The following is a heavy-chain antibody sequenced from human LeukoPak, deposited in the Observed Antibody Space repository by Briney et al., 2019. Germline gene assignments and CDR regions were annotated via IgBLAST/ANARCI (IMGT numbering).Heavy chain of an antibody. CDR3: EKMKEYPLPKSYMVL. J-gene: IGHJ6*03. D-gene: IGHD6-6*01. CDR1: AFTLSGFA. CDR2: ISGSVDNT. V-gene: IGHV3-23*01. Sequence: GRSLRLSCPVSAFTLSGFAMGWVRRTPGGGLEWVSGISGSVDNTLYEDAVKGRLHNSKDNSKNTLYLEMNSLRAEDRAIYYYEKMKEYPLPKSYMVLWGEGTTVTVSS.